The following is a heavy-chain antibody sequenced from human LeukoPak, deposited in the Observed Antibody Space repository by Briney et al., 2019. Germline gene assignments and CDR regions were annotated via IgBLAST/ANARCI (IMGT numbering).Heavy chain of an antibody. CDR3: ARGWAGGYCSSTSCSPFDY. CDR2: ISSSSSTI. Sequence: GGSLRLSCAASGFTFSSYSMNWVRQAPGKGLEWVSYISSSSSTIYYADPVKGRFTISRDNAKNSLYLQMNSLRAEDTAVYYCARGWAGGYCSSTSCSPFDYWGQGTLVTVSS. J-gene: IGHJ4*02. D-gene: IGHD2-2*01. CDR1: GFTFSSYS. V-gene: IGHV3-48*01.